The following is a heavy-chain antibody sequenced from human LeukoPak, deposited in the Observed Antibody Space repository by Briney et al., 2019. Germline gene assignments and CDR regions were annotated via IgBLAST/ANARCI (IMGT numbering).Heavy chain of an antibody. D-gene: IGHD6-19*01. Sequence: ASVTVSCKASGVTFSSYAISWVRQAPGQGLEWMGGIIHIFGTANYAQKFQGRVTITADESTSTAYMELSSLRSEDTAVYYCARVVPSSSGWYDFDYWGQGTLVTVSS. CDR3: ARVVPSSSGWYDFDY. V-gene: IGHV1-69*13. J-gene: IGHJ4*02. CDR1: GVTFSSYA. CDR2: IIHIFGTA.